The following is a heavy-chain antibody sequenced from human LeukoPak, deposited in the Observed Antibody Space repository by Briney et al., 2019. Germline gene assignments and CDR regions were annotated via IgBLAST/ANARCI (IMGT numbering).Heavy chain of an antibody. Sequence: PGGSLRLSCAASGFTFDDYGMSWVRQAPGKGLEWVSAISGSGGSTYYADSVKGRFTISRDNSKNTLYLQMNSLRAEDTAVYYCAKGGYSGYVGYWGQGTLVTVSS. CDR1: GFTFDDYG. D-gene: IGHD5-12*01. CDR3: AKGGYSGYVGY. V-gene: IGHV3-23*01. J-gene: IGHJ4*02. CDR2: ISGSGGST.